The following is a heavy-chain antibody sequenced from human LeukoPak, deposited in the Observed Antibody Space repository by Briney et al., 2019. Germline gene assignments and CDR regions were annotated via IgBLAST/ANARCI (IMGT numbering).Heavy chain of an antibody. CDR1: GFTFTSLP. D-gene: IGHD1-26*01. CDR2: SSTHGSDE. CDR3: ATSGSYHQYFDY. Sequence: GKSLRLSCAASGFTFTSLPLHWVRRAPGKGLEWVAVSSTHGSDEYYADSVKGRFTISRDNSKNTLYLQMNSLRAEDTAVYYCATSGSYHQYFDYWGQGTLVTVSS. V-gene: IGHV3-30*04. J-gene: IGHJ4*02.